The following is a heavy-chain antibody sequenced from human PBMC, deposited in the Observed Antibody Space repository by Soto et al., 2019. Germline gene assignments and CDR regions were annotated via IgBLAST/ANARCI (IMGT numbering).Heavy chain of an antibody. J-gene: IGHJ5*02. Sequence: PGGSLRLSCAASGFTFSTYGMHWVRQAPGKGLEWLAVISYDGSNKYYADSVKGRFTISRDNSKTTVYLQMNSLRAEDTAVYYCAKWGHCSSTSCYISWFDPWGQGTLVTVSS. CDR3: AKWGHCSSTSCYISWFDP. CDR1: GFTFSTYG. CDR2: ISYDGSNK. V-gene: IGHV3-30*18. D-gene: IGHD2-2*02.